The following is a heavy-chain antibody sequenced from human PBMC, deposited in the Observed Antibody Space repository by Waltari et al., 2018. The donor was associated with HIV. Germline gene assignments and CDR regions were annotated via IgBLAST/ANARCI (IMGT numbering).Heavy chain of an antibody. CDR2: IWYDGDKN. D-gene: IGHD3-22*01. Sequence: QVQLVESGGGVVQPGRSLRLSCAASGFTFSNFAMHWVRQAPGKGLEWVAVIWYDGDKNYYADSVKGRFTISRDNSKNTLYLQMNSLRVEDTAVYYCARGGYYYDISGYYHYWGQGTLVTVSS. V-gene: IGHV3-33*01. CDR1: GFTFSNFA. CDR3: ARGGYYYDISGYYHY. J-gene: IGHJ4*02.